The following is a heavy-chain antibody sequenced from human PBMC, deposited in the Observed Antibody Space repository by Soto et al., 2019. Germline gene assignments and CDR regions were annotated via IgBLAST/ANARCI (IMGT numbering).Heavy chain of an antibody. J-gene: IGHJ3*02. Sequence: SGPTLGNPTRTLTLTCTFSGFSLSTSGMCVSWIRQPPGKALEWLARIDWDDDKYYGTSLKTRLTISKDTSKNQVVLTMTNMDPVDTATYYCARIRETYYDFWSGPKDAFDIWGQGTMVTVSS. CDR2: IDWDDDK. CDR3: ARIRETYYDFWSGPKDAFDI. V-gene: IGHV2-70*11. D-gene: IGHD3-3*01. CDR1: GFSLSTSGMC.